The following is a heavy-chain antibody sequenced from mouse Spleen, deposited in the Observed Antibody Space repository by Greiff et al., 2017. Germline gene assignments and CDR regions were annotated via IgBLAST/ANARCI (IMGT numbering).Heavy chain of an antibody. V-gene: IGHV1-72*01. D-gene: IGHD2-1*01. CDR3: ARTAYYYGNYGYAMDY. Sequence: VQLQQPGAELVKPGASVKLSCKASGYTFTSYWMHWVKQRPGRGLERIGRIDPNSGGTKYNEKFKSKATLTVDKPSSTAYMQLSSLTSEDSAVYYCARTAYYYGNYGYAMDYWGQGTSVTVSS. CDR2: IDPNSGGT. CDR1: GYTFTSYW. J-gene: IGHJ4*01.